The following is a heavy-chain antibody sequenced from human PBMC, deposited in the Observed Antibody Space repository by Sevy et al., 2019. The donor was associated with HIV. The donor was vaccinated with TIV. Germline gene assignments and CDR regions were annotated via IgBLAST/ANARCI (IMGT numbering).Heavy chain of an antibody. J-gene: IGHJ6*02. Sequence: ASVKVSCKASGGTFSSYAISWVRQAPGQGLEWMGGIIPIFGTANYAQKFQGRVTITADESTSTAYMELSSLRSEDTAVYYCARGITTYDFGSGYYEDYYYGMDVWGQGTTVTVSS. CDR3: ARGITTYDFGSGYYEDYYYGMDV. V-gene: IGHV1-69*13. CDR2: IIPIFGTA. CDR1: GGTFSSYA. D-gene: IGHD3-3*01.